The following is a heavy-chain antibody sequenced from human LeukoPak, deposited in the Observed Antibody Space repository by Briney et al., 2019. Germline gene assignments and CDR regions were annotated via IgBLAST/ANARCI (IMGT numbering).Heavy chain of an antibody. CDR2: IYDSGST. D-gene: IGHD1-26*01. CDR3: ARHGTSGIYRRPFDI. Sequence: SETLSLTCTVSGGTISSYYWSWVRQPPGKGLEWIGYIYDSGSTNYNPSLKSRVTISVDTSNNQFSLKLNSVTAADTSVYYCARHGTSGIYRRPFDIWGQGTMVTVSS. CDR1: GGTISSYY. J-gene: IGHJ3*02. V-gene: IGHV4-59*08.